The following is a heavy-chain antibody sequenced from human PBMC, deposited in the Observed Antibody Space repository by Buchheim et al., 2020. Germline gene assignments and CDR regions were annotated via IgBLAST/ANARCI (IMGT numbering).Heavy chain of an antibody. CDR2: INQDGSEK. V-gene: IGHV3-7*01. Sequence: EVQLVESGGGLVQPGGSLRLSCAASGFTFSSHWMSWVRQAPGKGLEWVANINQDGSEKDYVDSVKGRFTISRDNAKKSLYLEMNSLRAEDTAVYYCARKFSGSYYTRPFDYWGQGTL. CDR3: ARKFSGSYYTRPFDY. CDR1: GFTFSSHW. J-gene: IGHJ4*02. D-gene: IGHD3-10*01.